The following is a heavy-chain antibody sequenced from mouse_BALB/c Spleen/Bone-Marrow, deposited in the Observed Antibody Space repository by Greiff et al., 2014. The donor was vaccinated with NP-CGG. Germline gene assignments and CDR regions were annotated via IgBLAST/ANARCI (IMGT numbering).Heavy chain of an antibody. D-gene: IGHD1-1*01. J-gene: IGHJ4*01. V-gene: IGHV2-3*01. CDR3: AKTNRYGYAMDY. Sequence: VHLVESGPGLVAPSQSLSITCTVSGFSLSGYGVSWVRQPSGKGLEWLGVIWGDGSINYHSALISRLSISKDNSKSQVFLELNSLQTDDTATYYCAKTNRYGYAMDYWGQGASVTVSS. CDR2: IWGDGSI. CDR1: GFSLSGYG.